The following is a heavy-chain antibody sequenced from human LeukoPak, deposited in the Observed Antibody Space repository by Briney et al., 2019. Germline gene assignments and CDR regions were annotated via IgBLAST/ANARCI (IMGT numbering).Heavy chain of an antibody. V-gene: IGHV4-39*01. CDR1: GGSISSSSYY. D-gene: IGHD2-21*02. CDR2: IYYSGST. J-gene: IGHJ5*02. CDR3: VRHESDIVVVTAIDPYPNWFDP. Sequence: SETLSLTCTVSGGSISSSSYYWGWIRQPPGKGLEWIGSIYYSGSTYYNPSLKSRVTISVDTSKNQFSLKLSSVTAADTAVYYCVRHESDIVVVTAIDPYPNWFDPWGQGTLVTVSS.